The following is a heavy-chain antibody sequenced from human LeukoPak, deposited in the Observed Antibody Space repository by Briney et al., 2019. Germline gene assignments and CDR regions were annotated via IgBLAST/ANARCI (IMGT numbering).Heavy chain of an antibody. CDR3: ARAPARSTGWFDP. CDR1: GGSISRGGYY. V-gene: IGHV4-31*03. J-gene: IGHJ5*02. Sequence: SETLSLTCTVSGGSISRGGYYWSWIRQHPGKGLEWIGYIYYSGSTYYNPSLKSRVTISVDTSKNQFSLKLSSVTAADTAVYYCARAPARSTGWFDPWGQGTLVTVSS. D-gene: IGHD5/OR15-5a*01. CDR2: IYYSGST.